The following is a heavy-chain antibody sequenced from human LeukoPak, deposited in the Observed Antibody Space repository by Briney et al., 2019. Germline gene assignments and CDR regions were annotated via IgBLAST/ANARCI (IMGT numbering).Heavy chain of an antibody. J-gene: IGHJ4*02. CDR1: GFTFSSYG. Sequence: QAGGSLRLSCAASGFTFSSYGMHWVRQPPGKGPEWVAYTLYDGKTKYYADSVKGRFTISRDNSKNTLYLQMNSLRAEDTAVYYCAKTPSRSGWYTADFDYWGQGTLVTVSS. V-gene: IGHV3-30*18. CDR3: AKTPSRSGWYTADFDY. D-gene: IGHD6-19*01. CDR2: TLYDGKTK.